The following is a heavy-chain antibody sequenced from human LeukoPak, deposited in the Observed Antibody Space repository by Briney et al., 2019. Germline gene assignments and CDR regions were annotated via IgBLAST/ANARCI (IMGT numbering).Heavy chain of an antibody. J-gene: IGHJ4*02. CDR3: ARGGDIVVVVAEFDY. D-gene: IGHD2-15*01. CDR1: GYSISSGYY. Sequence: SETLSLTCTVSGYSISSGYYWGWLRQPPGKGLEWMGSIYHSGSTYYNPSLKSRVTISVDTSKNQFSLKLSSVTAADTAVYYCARGGDIVVVVAEFDYWGQGTLVTVSS. V-gene: IGHV4-38-2*02. CDR2: IYHSGST.